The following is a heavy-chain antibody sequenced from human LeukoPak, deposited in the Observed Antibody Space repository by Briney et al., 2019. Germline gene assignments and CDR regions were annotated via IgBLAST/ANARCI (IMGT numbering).Heavy chain of an antibody. Sequence: SETLSLTCAVYGESFRGYSWNWIRQPPGKGLEWIGEINHSGSTNYKSSLKSRVTISVDTSKNQFSLKLTSVTAADTAMYCCAREDRVVVFGASIWRPFDYWGQGTLVTVSS. CDR1: GESFRGYS. J-gene: IGHJ4*02. CDR2: INHSGST. CDR3: AREDRVVVFGASIWRPFDY. V-gene: IGHV4-34*01. D-gene: IGHD2-2*01.